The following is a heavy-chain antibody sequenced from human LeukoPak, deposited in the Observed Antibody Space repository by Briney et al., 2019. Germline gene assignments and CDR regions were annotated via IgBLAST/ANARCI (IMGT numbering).Heavy chain of an antibody. CDR2: ISGPGGAT. V-gene: IGHV3-23*01. CDR1: GFTFSNYD. J-gene: IGHJ4*02. D-gene: IGHD6-19*01. Sequence: GXLRLSCAASGFTFSNYDMAWVRQAPGKGLEWVSVISGPGGATYYADSVEGRFTISRDNSKNTLYLQMNSLRGEDTAVYYCAKSVTGTVDWGQGTLXTVXS. CDR3: AKSVTGTVD.